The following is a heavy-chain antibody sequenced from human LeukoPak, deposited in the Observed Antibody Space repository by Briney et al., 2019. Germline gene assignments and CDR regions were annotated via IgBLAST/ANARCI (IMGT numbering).Heavy chain of an antibody. D-gene: IGHD2-15*01. CDR1: GYTFTGYY. CDR3: ARDCSGGSCYGGGFDY. CDR2: INPNSGGT. V-gene: IGHV1-2*04. Sequence: ASVKVSCKASGYTFTGYYIHWVRQAPGQGLEWMGWINPNSGGTNYAQKFQGWVTMTRDTSISTAYMELSRLRSDDTAVYYCARDCSGGSCYGGGFDYWGQGTLVTVSS. J-gene: IGHJ4*02.